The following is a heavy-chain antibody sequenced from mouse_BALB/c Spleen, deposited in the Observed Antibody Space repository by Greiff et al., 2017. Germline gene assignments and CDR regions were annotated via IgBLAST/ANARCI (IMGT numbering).Heavy chain of an antibody. CDR1: GFTFSDYY. D-gene: IGHD2-10*02. V-gene: IGHV5-4*02. CDR3: ARGWYGKGDY. J-gene: IGHJ3*01. Sequence: EVKLLESGGGLVKPGGSLKLSCAASGFTFSDYYMYWVRQTPEKRLEWVATISDGGSYTYYPDSVKGRFTISRDNAKNNLYLQMSSLKSEDTAMYYCARGWYGKGDYWGQGTLVTVSA. CDR2: ISDGGSYT.